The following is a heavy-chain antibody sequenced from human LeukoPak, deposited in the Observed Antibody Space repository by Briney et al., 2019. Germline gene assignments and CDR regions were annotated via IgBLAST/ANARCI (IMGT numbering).Heavy chain of an antibody. D-gene: IGHD2-15*01. CDR1: GFTFNSYS. CDR3: ARDEQADSTPDGMDV. V-gene: IGHV3-21*01. CDR2: ISSSSSYI. J-gene: IGHJ6*02. Sequence: GGSLRLSCAASGFTFNSYSMNWVRQAPGKGLEWVSSISSSSSYIYYADPVKGRFTISRDNAKNSLYLQMNSLRAEDTAVYYCARDEQADSTPDGMDVWGQGTTVTVSS.